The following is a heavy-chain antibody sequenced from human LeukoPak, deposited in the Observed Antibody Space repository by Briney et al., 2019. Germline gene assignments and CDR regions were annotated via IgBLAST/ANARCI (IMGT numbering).Heavy chain of an antibody. J-gene: IGHJ4*02. CDR1: GGSISSSSYY. Sequence: SETLSLTCTVSGGSISSSSYYWGWIRQPPGKGLEWIGSIYYSGSTYYNPSLKSRVTISVDTSKNQFSLKLSSVTAADTAVYYCAVSPIAAAAKGVYRFDYWGQGTLVTVSS. V-gene: IGHV4-39*01. CDR2: IYYSGST. CDR3: AVSPIAAAAKGVYRFDY. D-gene: IGHD6-13*01.